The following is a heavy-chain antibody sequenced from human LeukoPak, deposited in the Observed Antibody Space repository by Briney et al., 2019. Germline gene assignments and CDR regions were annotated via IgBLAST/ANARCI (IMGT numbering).Heavy chain of an antibody. D-gene: IGHD2/OR15-2a*01. J-gene: IGHJ4*02. Sequence: ASVKVSCKASGYTFTSYYIHWVRQAPGQGLEWMGIINPSGGSTSYAQKFQGRVTMTRDTSTNTVYMELSSLRSEDTAVYYCARDLLGNDYLDYWGQGTLVTVSS. V-gene: IGHV1-46*01. CDR1: GYTFTSYY. CDR3: ARDLLGNDYLDY. CDR2: INPSGGST.